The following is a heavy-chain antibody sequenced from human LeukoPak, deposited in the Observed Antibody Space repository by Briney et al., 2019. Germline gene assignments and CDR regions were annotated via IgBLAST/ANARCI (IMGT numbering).Heavy chain of an antibody. D-gene: IGHD3-10*01. CDR1: GGSISSYY. V-gene: IGHV4-4*07. J-gene: IGHJ4*02. Sequence: SETLSLTCTVSGGSISSYYWSWIRQPAGKGLEWIGRIYTSGSTNYNPSLKSRVTMSVDTSKNQFSLKLSSVTAADTAVYYCAREAMGLLWFGELSGVFDYWGQGTLVTVSS. CDR3: AREAMGLLWFGELSGVFDY. CDR2: IYTSGST.